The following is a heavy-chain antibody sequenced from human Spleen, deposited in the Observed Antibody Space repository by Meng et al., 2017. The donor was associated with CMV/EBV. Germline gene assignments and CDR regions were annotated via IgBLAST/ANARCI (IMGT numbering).Heavy chain of an antibody. Sequence: GGSLRLSCAASGFTFDDYTMHWVRQAPGKGLEWVSLISWDGGSTYYADSVKGRFTISRDNAKNTLYLQMNSLRAEDTAVYYCARVGSSSWTGHDAFDIWGQGTMVTVSS. J-gene: IGHJ3*02. CDR3: ARVGSSSWTGHDAFDI. V-gene: IGHV3-43*01. CDR1: GFTFDDYT. D-gene: IGHD6-13*01. CDR2: ISWDGGST.